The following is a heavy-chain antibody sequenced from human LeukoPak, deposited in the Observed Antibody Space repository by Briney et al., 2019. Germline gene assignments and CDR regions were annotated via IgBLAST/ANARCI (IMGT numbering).Heavy chain of an antibody. CDR3: ARNQHREGNWFDP. CDR2: IIPIFGTA. J-gene: IGHJ5*02. Sequence: ASVKVTCKASGGTFSSYAISWVRQAPGQGLEWMGGIIPIFGTANYAQKFQGRVTITTDESTSTAYMELSSLRSEDTAVYYCARNQHREGNWFDPWGQGTLVTVSS. V-gene: IGHV1-69*05. CDR1: GGTFSSYA. D-gene: IGHD1-14*01.